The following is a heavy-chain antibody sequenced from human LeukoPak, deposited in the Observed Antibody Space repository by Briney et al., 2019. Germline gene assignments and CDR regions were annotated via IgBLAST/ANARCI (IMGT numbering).Heavy chain of an antibody. Sequence: GESLQISCQGSGYSFTNYWISWVRQAPGQELEWMGWISAYNGNTNYAQKLQGRVTMTTDTSTSTAYMELRSLRSDDTAVYYCARMNYYDSSGYYGRFDPWGQGTLVTVSS. J-gene: IGHJ5*02. CDR1: GYSFTNYW. D-gene: IGHD3-22*01. V-gene: IGHV1-18*04. CDR2: ISAYNGNT. CDR3: ARMNYYDSSGYYGRFDP.